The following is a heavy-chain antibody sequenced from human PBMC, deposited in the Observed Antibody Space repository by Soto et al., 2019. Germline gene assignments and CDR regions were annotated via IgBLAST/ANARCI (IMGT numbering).Heavy chain of an antibody. D-gene: IGHD3-3*01. J-gene: IGHJ5*02. V-gene: IGHV1-69*06. CDR3: ARGPRMLWFWCDDWFDP. CDR2: IIPIFGTA. CDR1: GGTFSSYA. Sequence: SVKVSCKASGGTFSSYAISWVRQAPGQGLECMGGIIPIFGTANYAQKFQGRVTITADKSTSTAYMELSSLRSEDTAVYYCARGPRMLWFWCDDWFDPWGQGTLVTVSS.